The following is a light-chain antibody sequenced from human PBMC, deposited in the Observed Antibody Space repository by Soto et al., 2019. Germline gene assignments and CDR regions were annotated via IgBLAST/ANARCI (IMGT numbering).Light chain of an antibody. CDR2: DAS. J-gene: IGKJ3*01. V-gene: IGKV1-5*01. CDR3: QHYNIYSEA. CDR1: QSISSW. Sequence: DSQRTQSNSTLSASVGDRVTITCRASQSISSWLAWYQQKPGKAPKLLIYDASSLESGVPSRFSGSGSGTEFTLTISSLQPDDFATYYCQHYNIYSEAFGHGTIVDI.